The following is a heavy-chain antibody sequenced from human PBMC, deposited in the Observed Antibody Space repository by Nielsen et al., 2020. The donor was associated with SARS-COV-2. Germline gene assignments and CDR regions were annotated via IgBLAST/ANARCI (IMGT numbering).Heavy chain of an antibody. CDR3: ARGVYDILTGYSFDY. CDR2: IYYSGST. J-gene: IGHJ4*02. CDR1: GGSISSGDYY. D-gene: IGHD3-9*01. Sequence: LRLSCTVSGGSISSGDYYWSWIRQPPGKGLEWIGYIYYSGSTYYNPSLKSRVTISVDTSKNQFSLKLSSVTAADTALYYCARGVYDILTGYSFDYWGQGTLVTVSS. V-gene: IGHV4-30-4*01.